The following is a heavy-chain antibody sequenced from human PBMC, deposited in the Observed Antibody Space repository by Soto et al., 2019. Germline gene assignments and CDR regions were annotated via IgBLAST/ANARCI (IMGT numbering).Heavy chain of an antibody. J-gene: IGHJ5*02. CDR3: ACGGNWFDP. CDR2: MYYNGNI. D-gene: IGHD3-16*01. Sequence: SVTLYLRFNVSGDSSSNYYWTWVRQSPEKGLEWIGYMYYNGNINYNPSLKSRVTISIDTSKNQFSLTLKSVTAADTAVYYCACGGNWFDPWGQG. CDR1: GDSSSNYY. V-gene: IGHV4-59*01.